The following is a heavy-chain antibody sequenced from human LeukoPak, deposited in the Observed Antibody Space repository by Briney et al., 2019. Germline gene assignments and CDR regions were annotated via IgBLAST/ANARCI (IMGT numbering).Heavy chain of an antibody. V-gene: IGHV3-21*01. J-gene: IGHJ5*02. D-gene: IGHD3-9*01. CDR1: GFTSSSYS. CDR2: ISSSSSYI. CDR3: ARDYDILTGYYPHNWFDP. Sequence: PGGSLRLSCAASGFTSSSYSMNWVRQAPGKGLEWVSSISSSSSYIYYADSVKGRFTISRDNAKNSLYLQMNSLRAEDTAVYYCARDYDILTGYYPHNWFDPWGQGTLVTVSS.